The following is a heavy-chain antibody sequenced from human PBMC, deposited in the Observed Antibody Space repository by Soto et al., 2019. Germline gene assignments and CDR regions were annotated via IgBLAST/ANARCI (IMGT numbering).Heavy chain of an antibody. D-gene: IGHD2-2*01. CDR2: IKTDGSIT. V-gene: IGHV3-74*01. CDR1: RFAFSRYW. Sequence: PGGSLRLSCTASRFAFSRYWMHWVRQAPGKGLVWVSRIKTDGSITQYAESVKGRFTISRDNAKNTLYLQMSSLTVEDTAVHYCSTLVVPGDPLTYWGLGTLVTVSS. J-gene: IGHJ1*01. CDR3: STLVVPGDPLTY.